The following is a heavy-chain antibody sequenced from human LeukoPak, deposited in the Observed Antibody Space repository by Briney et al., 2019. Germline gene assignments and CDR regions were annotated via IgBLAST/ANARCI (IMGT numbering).Heavy chain of an antibody. CDR1: GGSFSGYY. CDR3: ARLGVLRYFDWLSHDDY. V-gene: IGHV4-34*01. Sequence: SETLSLTCAVYGGSFSGYYWSWIRQPPGKGLEWIGEINHSGSTNYNPSLKSRVTISVDTSKNQFSLKLSSVTAADTAVYYCARLGVLRYFDWLSHDDYWGQGTLVTVSS. D-gene: IGHD3-9*01. J-gene: IGHJ4*02. CDR2: INHSGST.